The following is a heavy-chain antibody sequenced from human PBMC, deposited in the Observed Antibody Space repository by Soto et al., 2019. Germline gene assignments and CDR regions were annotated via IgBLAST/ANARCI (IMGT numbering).Heavy chain of an antibody. V-gene: IGHV1-2*02. CDR2: INPNNGDT. J-gene: IGHJ4*02. CDR3: ARHSGYDYVFDY. CDR1: GYTFTGYY. Sequence: QVQLVQSGAEVKKPGASVKVSCKASGYTFTGYYIHWVRQAPGQALEWMGWINPNNGDTNYAQKFQGRVSMTRDTTTSTAYMELSSLRFDDTAVYYCARHSGYDYVFDYWGQGTLVTVSS. D-gene: IGHD5-12*01.